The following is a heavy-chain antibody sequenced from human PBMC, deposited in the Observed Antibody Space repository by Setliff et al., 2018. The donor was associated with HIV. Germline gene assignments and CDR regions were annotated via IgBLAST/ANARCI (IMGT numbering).Heavy chain of an antibody. J-gene: IGHJ4*02. V-gene: IGHV4-4*09. CDR3: ARGRGSSSSWPIDY. D-gene: IGHD6-13*01. Sequence: SETLSLTCAVYGGSLSGYYWSWIRQPPGKGLEWIGYIYTSGSTNYNPSLKSRVTISVDTSKNQFSLKLSSVTAADTAVYFCARGRGSSSSWPIDYWGQGILVTVSS. CDR1: GGSLSGYY. CDR2: IYTSGST.